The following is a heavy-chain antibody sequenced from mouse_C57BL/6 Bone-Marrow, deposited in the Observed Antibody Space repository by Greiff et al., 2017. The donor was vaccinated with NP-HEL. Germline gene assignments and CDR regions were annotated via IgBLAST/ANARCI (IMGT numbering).Heavy chain of an antibody. CDR3: ARERWLRGDYYAMDY. D-gene: IGHD2-2*01. J-gene: IGHJ4*01. Sequence: QVQLKQSGAELARPGASVKLSCKASGYTFTSYGISWVKQRTGQGLEWIGEIYPRSGNTYYNEKFKGKATLTADKSSSTAYMELRSLTSEDSAVYFCARERWLRGDYYAMDYWGQGTSVTVSS. CDR2: IYPRSGNT. CDR1: GYTFTSYG. V-gene: IGHV1-81*01.